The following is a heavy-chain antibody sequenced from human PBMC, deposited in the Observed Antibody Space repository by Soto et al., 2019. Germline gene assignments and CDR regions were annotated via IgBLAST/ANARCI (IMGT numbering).Heavy chain of an antibody. D-gene: IGHD3-9*01. V-gene: IGHV1-2*02. CDR2: INPNSGGT. CDR3: ARADYDILTGYGYGMDV. J-gene: IGHJ6*02. CDR1: GYTFTGYY. Sequence: GASVKVSCKASGYTFTGYYMHWVRQAPGQGLEWMGWINPNSGGTNYAQKFQGRVTMTRDTSISTAYMELSRLRSDDTAVYYCARADYDILTGYGYGMDVWGQGTTVTV.